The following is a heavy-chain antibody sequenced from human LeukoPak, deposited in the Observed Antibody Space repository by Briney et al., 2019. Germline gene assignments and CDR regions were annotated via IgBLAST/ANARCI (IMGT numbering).Heavy chain of an antibody. CDR3: PRESPDKASVLYY. D-gene: IGHD3-9*01. Sequence: SQTLSLTCTVSGGSISSGDYYWSWIRQPPGKGLEWIGYIYYSGSTYYNPSLKSRVTISVDTSKNQFSLKLSSVTAADTAVYYCPRESPDKASVLYYWGQGTLVTVSP. CDR1: GGSISSGDYY. CDR2: IYYSGST. V-gene: IGHV4-30-4*01. J-gene: IGHJ4*02.